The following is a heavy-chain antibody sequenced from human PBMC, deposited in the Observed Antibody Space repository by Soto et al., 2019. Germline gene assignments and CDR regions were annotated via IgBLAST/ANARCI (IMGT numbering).Heavy chain of an antibody. CDR3: ARVCYDFWSGYYDY. J-gene: IGHJ4*02. CDR1: GGSFSGYY. Sequence: SETLSLTCAVYGGSFSGYYWSWIRQPPGKGLEWIGEINHSGSTNYNPSLKSRVTISVDTSKNQFSLKLSSVTAADTAVYYCARVCYDFWSGYYDYWGQGTLVTVSS. D-gene: IGHD3-3*01. V-gene: IGHV4-34*01. CDR2: INHSGST.